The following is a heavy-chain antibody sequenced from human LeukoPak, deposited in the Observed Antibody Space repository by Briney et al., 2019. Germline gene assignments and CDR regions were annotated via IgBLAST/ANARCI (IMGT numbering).Heavy chain of an antibody. Sequence: GGSLRLSCAASEFTFSSYAMRWVRQAPGKGLEWVSGISASGGSTWYADSVKCRFTISRDNSKNTLYLQMNSLRAEDTAVYYCAKYVSAKGPPYALDVWGQGTTVTVSS. D-gene: IGHD2/OR15-2a*01. CDR3: AKYVSAKGPPYALDV. J-gene: IGHJ6*02. CDR2: ISASGGST. V-gene: IGHV3-23*01. CDR1: EFTFSSYA.